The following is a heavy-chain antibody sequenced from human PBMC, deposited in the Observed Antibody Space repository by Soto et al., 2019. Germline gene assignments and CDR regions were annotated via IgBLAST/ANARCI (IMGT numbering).Heavy chain of an antibody. V-gene: IGHV1-46*01. Sequence: ASVKVSCKASGYTFTSYYMHWVRQAPGQGLEWMGIINPSGGSTSYAQKFQGRVTMTRDTSTSTVYMELSSLRSEDTAVYYCARDRSAAYYYDSSMFGGAFDIWGQGTMVTVSS. CDR1: GYTFTSYY. D-gene: IGHD3-22*01. CDR2: INPSGGST. CDR3: ARDRSAAYYYDSSMFGGAFDI. J-gene: IGHJ3*02.